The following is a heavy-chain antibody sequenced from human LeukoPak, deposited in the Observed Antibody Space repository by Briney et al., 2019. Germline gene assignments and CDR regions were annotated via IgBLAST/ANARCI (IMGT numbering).Heavy chain of an antibody. CDR3: AVKGGYCGGGTCYSPLDY. CDR2: ISDSGGNP. Sequence: PGGSLRLSCAASGFTFSTYAMSWVRQAPGKGLEWVARISDSGGNPYYADSVKGRFTISRDNSKHTLFLQMNSVRAEDTALYHCAVKGGYCGGGTCYSPLDYWGQGTLVTVSS. J-gene: IGHJ4*02. CDR1: GFTFSTYA. V-gene: IGHV3-23*01. D-gene: IGHD2-15*01.